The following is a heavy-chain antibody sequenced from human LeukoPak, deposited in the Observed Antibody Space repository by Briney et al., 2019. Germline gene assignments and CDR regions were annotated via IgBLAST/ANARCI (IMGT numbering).Heavy chain of an antibody. V-gene: IGHV3-23*01. CDR3: ANLYYDSSGQPPYYFDY. CDR2: ISGSGGST. CDR1: GFTFSSYA. Sequence: PGGSLRLSCAASGFTFSSYAMSWVRQAPGKGLEWVSAISGSGGSTYYADSVKGWFTISRDNSKNTLYLQMNSLRAEDTAVYYCANLYYDSSGQPPYYFDYWGQGTLVTVSS. D-gene: IGHD3-22*01. J-gene: IGHJ4*02.